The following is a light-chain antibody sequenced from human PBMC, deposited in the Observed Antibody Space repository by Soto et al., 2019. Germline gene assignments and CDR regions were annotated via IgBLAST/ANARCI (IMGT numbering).Light chain of an antibody. Sequence: QSALTQPASVSGSPGQTIIISCTGTSSDIGGSNSVSWYQQHPDRAPKLILFDVSHRPSKIPDRFSGSQSGTTAFLTISGLQAVDEADYYCSSSSTSGTLVVFGGGNKLTVL. CDR3: SSSSTSGTLVV. CDR1: SSDIGGSNS. CDR2: DVS. J-gene: IGLJ3*02. V-gene: IGLV2-14*01.